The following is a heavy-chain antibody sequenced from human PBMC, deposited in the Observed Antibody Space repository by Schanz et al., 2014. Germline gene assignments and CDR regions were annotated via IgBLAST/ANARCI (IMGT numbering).Heavy chain of an antibody. CDR1: GFTFSTYA. D-gene: IGHD6-19*01. J-gene: IGHJ4*02. Sequence: VQLVESGGTLVRPGGSLRLSCAASGFTFSTYAMTWIRQAPGKGLEWLSYISDSGTYTNYADSVKGRFTISRDNAKSSLYLQMNSLRVEDTAVYYCAASSGWHPSTDYWGQGTLVTVSS. CDR2: ISDSGTYT. V-gene: IGHV3-11*05. CDR3: AASSGWHPSTDY.